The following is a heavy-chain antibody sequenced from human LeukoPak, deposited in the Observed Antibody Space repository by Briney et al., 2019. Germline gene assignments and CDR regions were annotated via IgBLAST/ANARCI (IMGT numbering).Heavy chain of an antibody. CDR3: ARDQNIVVVVAATQFYYYGMDV. CDR2: IISIFGTA. Sequence: SVKVSCTASGGTFSSYAISWVRQVPGQGLEWMGGIISIFGTANYAQKFQGRVTITADESTSTAYMELSSLRSEDTAVYYCARDQNIVVVVAATQFYYYGMDVWGQGTTVTVSS. J-gene: IGHJ6*02. CDR1: GGTFSSYA. V-gene: IGHV1-69*13. D-gene: IGHD2-15*01.